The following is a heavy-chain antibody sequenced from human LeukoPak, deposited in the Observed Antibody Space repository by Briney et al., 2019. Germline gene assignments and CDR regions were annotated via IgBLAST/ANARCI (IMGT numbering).Heavy chain of an antibody. V-gene: IGHV3-21*01. D-gene: IGHD2-2*01. Sequence: SGGSLRLSCAASGFTFSSYSMNWVRQAPGKGLEWVSSISNSGIYICYSDSVKGRFTISRDNAKNSLYLQMNSLRAEDTAVYYCARVPADYWGQGTLVTVSS. J-gene: IGHJ4*02. CDR2: ISNSGIYI. CDR1: GFTFSSYS. CDR3: ARVPADY.